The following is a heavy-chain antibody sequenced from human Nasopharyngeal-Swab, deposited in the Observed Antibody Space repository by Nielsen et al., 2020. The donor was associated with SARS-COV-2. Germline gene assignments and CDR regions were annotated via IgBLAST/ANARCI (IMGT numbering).Heavy chain of an antibody. J-gene: IGHJ4*02. Sequence: GESLKISCAASGFAFSNYAMSWVRQAPGKGLEWVSTVTSSGSSTYYADSVKGRFTISRDNSKNTLYLQMGSLRAEDTAVYYCALPTWELRSFDLLLHFWGQGTVVTVSS. CDR3: ALPTWELRSFDLLLHF. CDR2: VTSSGSST. D-gene: IGHD3-9*01. V-gene: IGHV3-23*01. CDR1: GFAFSNYA.